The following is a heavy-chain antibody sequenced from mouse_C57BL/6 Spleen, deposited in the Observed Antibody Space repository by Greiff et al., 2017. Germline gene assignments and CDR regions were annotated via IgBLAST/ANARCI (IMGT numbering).Heavy chain of an antibody. V-gene: IGHV1-22*01. D-gene: IGHD3-2*02. CDR2: INPNNGGT. CDR3: ARGGAQALTGPFDY. J-gene: IGHJ2*01. Sequence: EVKVVESGPELVKPGASVKMSCKASGYTFTDYNMHWVKQSHGKSLEWIGYINPNNGGTSYNQKFKGKATLTVNKSSSTAYMELRSLTSEDSAVYYCARGGAQALTGPFDYWGQGTTLTVSS. CDR1: GYTFTDYN.